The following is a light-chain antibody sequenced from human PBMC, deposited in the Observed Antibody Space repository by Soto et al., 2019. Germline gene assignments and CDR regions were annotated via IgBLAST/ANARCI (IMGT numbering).Light chain of an antibody. CDR1: SSNIGNNY. CDR3: GTWDSSLSAVV. CDR2: DNS. J-gene: IGLJ2*01. V-gene: IGLV1-51*01. Sequence: QSMLTQPPSVSAAPGQKVTISCSGSSSNIGNNYVSWYQHLPGTAPKLLISDNSERPSGIPDRFSGSKSGTSATLAITGLQTGDEPDYFCGTWDSSLSAVVFGGGTKVTVL.